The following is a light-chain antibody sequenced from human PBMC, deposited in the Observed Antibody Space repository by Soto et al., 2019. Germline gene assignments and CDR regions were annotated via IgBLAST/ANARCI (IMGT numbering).Light chain of an antibody. CDR3: AAWDDSLNVNVV. J-gene: IGLJ2*01. CDR2: SNN. V-gene: IGLV1-44*01. Sequence: QSVLTQPPSASGTPGQRVTISCSGSSSSIGSNTVNWYQQLPGTAPKLLIYSNNQRPSGVPDRFSGSKSGTSASLAISGLQSEDEADYYCAAWDDSLNVNVVFGGGTKLTVL. CDR1: SSSIGSNT.